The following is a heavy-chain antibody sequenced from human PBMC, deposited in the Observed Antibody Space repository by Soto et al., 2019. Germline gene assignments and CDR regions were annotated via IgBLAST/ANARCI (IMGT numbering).Heavy chain of an antibody. CDR3: TSSGSYRTPYYYYGMDV. CDR2: IKSKTDGGTT. D-gene: IGHD1-26*01. V-gene: IGHV3-15*01. J-gene: IGHJ6*02. CDR1: GFTFSNAW. Sequence: GGSLRLSCAASGFTFSNAWMSWVRQAPGKGLEWVGRIKSKTDGGTTDYAAPVKGRFTISRDDSKNTLYLQMNSLKTDDTAVYYCTSSGSYRTPYYYYGMDVWGQGTTVTVSS.